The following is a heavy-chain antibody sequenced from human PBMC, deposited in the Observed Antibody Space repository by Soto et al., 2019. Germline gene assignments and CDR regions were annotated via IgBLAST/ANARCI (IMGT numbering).Heavy chain of an antibody. D-gene: IGHD6-6*01. J-gene: IGHJ6*02. CDR1: GGTFSSYA. Sequence: QVQLVQSGAEVKKPGSSVKVSCKASGGTFSSYAISWVRQAPGQGLEWMGGIIPIFGTANYAQKFQGRVTITADESTSTAYMELSSLRSEDTAVYYCARSIAARPFRAYYYYGMDVWGQGTTVTVSS. V-gene: IGHV1-69*01. CDR2: IIPIFGTA. CDR3: ARSIAARPFRAYYYYGMDV.